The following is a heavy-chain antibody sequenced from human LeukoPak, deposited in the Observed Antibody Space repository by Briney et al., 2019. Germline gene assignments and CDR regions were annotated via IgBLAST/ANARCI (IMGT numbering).Heavy chain of an antibody. D-gene: IGHD1-26*01. V-gene: IGHV1-8*03. J-gene: IGHJ3*01. CDR1: GGTLTTFA. Sequence: ASVKVSCKTSGGTLTTFAFGWVRQATGQGLEGMGWMNPNSGNTGYAQKFQGRVTITRNTSISTAYMELSSLRSEDTAVYYCARGVGFFAFDVWGQGTMVTVSS. CDR2: MNPNSGNT. CDR3: ARGVGFFAFDV.